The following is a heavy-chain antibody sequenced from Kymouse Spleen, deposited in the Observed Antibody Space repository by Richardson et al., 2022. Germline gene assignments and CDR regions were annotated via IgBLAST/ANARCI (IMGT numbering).Heavy chain of an antibody. CDR1: GGSISSSNW. CDR3: ARDLGYGSGSYTYYYYGMDV. V-gene: IGHV4-4*02. J-gene: IGHJ6*02. CDR2: IYHSGST. D-gene: IGHD3-10*01. Sequence: QVQLQESGPGLVKPSGTLSLTCAVSGGSISSSNWWSWVRQPPGKGLEWIGEIYHSGSTNYNPSLKSRVTISVDKSKNQFSLKLSSVTAADTAVYYCARDLGYGSGSYTYYYYGMDVWGQGTTVTVSS.